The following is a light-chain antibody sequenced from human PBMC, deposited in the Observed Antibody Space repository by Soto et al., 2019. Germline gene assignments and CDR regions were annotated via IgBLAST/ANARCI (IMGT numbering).Light chain of an antibody. CDR3: QHYNSAPLT. J-gene: IGKJ1*01. CDR1: QSVLYSSNNKNY. V-gene: IGKV4-1*01. CDR2: WAS. Sequence: EIVVTQCLDSLAVSMGERATINCKSSQSVLYSSNNKNYLAWYQQKPGQPPKLLIYWASTRESGVPDRFSGSGSGTDFTLTISSLQPEDVALYYCQHYNSAPLTFGQGTKVDIK.